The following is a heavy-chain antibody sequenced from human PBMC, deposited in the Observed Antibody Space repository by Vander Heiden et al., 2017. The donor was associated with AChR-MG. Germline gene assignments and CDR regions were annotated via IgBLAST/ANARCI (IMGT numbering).Heavy chain of an antibody. CDR2: IKQDGSEK. D-gene: IGHD6-19*01. J-gene: IGHJ4*02. V-gene: IGHV3-7*01. Sequence: EVQLVESGGGLVQPGGSLRLSWAASGFTFSSNWMSWVRQAPGKGLEWVANIKQDGSEKYYGDSVKGRFTISRDNAKNSLYLQMNSLRAEDTAVYYCASHGSGWYYYFDYWGQGTLVTVSS. CDR1: GFTFSSNW. CDR3: ASHGSGWYYYFDY.